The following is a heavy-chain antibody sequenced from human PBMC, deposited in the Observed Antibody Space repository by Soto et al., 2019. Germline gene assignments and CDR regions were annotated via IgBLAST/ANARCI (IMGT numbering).Heavy chain of an antibody. CDR2: IYTSGDT. V-gene: IGHV4-4*07. CDR1: GDSISSDF. J-gene: IGHJ4*02. Sequence: PSETLSLTCSVSGDSISSDFWNWIRQPAGKGLEWIGRIYTSGDTNYNPSLKSRVSMSVDTSKNQFSLNLDSVTAADTAVYFCARDFAYFDSWGQGTLVTVSS. D-gene: IGHD3-3*01. CDR3: ARDFAYFDS.